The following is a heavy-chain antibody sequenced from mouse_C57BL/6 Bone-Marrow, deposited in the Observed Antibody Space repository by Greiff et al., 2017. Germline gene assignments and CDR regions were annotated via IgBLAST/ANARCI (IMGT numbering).Heavy chain of an antibody. CDR2: IHPNSGST. V-gene: IGHV1-64*01. CDR1: GYTFTSYW. J-gene: IGHJ2*01. CDR3: ARLTTVVATRGDYFYY. D-gene: IGHD1-1*01. Sequence: QVQLQQPGAELVKPGASVKLSCKASGYTFTSYWMHWVKQRPGQGLEWIGMIHPNSGSTNYNEKFKSKATLTVDKSSSTAYMQLSSLTSEDSAVYYCARLTTVVATRGDYFYYWGQGTTLTVSS.